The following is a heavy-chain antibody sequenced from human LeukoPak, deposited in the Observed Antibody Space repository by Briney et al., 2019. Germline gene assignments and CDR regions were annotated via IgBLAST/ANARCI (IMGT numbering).Heavy chain of an antibody. Sequence: VSVKVSCKASGYTFNSYGISWVRQAPGQGLEWMGWISAYDGNTNYAQKLQGRVTMTTDTSTSTAYMELRSLRSDDTAVYYCARDSAAIKGSWFDPWGQGTLVTVSS. CDR1: GYTFNSYG. CDR2: ISAYDGNT. J-gene: IGHJ5*02. CDR3: ARDSAAIKGSWFDP. D-gene: IGHD2-2*01. V-gene: IGHV1-18*01.